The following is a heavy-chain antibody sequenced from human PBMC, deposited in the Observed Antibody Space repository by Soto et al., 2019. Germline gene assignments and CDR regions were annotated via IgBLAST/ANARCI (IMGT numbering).Heavy chain of an antibody. CDR3: ARSHFVY. J-gene: IGHJ4*02. CDR2: ISSSSSYT. Sequence: GGSLRLSCAASGFTFSSYSMNWVRQAPGKGLEWVSSISSSSSYTYYADSVKGRFTISRDNAKNSLYLQMNSLRAEDTAVYYCARSHFVYWGQGTLVTVSS. CDR1: GFTFSSYS. V-gene: IGHV3-21*01.